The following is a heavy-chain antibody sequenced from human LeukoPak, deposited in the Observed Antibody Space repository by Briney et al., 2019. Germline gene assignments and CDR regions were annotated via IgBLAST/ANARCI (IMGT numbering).Heavy chain of an antibody. Sequence: SETLSLTCAVYGGSFSGYYWSWIRQPPGKGLEWIGEINHSGSTNYNPSLKSRVTISVDTSKNQCSLKLSSVTAADTAVYYCARGRLFWSGYYDYWGQGTLVTVSS. CDR1: GGSFSGYY. D-gene: IGHD3-3*01. CDR2: INHSGST. J-gene: IGHJ4*02. V-gene: IGHV4-34*01. CDR3: ARGRLFWSGYYDY.